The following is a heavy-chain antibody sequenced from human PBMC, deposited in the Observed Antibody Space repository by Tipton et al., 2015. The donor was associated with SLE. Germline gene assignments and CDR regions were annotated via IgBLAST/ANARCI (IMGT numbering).Heavy chain of an antibody. V-gene: IGHV1-2*02. CDR1: GYTFSGYY. CDR3: ARDGEYGYNLDY. D-gene: IGHD5-24*01. CDR2: ITTHSGDT. J-gene: IGHJ4*02. Sequence: QLVQSGAEMKKPGASVKVSCKASGYTFSGYYIHWARQAPGQGLEWMGWITTHSGDTNHAQKFQGRVTMTRDTSISTAYMELSRLRSDDTAVYYCARDGEYGYNLDYWGQGTLVTVSS.